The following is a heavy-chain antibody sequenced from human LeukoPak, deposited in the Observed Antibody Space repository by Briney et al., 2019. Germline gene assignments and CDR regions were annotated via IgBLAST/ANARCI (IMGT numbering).Heavy chain of an antibody. CDR2: INPNSGGT. V-gene: IGHV1-2*02. CDR3: ARDRGIYPLDV. CDR1: GYTVTGYY. J-gene: IGHJ6*02. Sequence: ASVKLSCKASGYTVTGYYMHWVRQAPGPGLEWMGWINPNSGGTNYAQKFQGRVTMTTDTSTSTAYMDLRSLSSDDTAVYYCARDRGIYPLDVWGQGTTVTVSS. D-gene: IGHD1-26*01.